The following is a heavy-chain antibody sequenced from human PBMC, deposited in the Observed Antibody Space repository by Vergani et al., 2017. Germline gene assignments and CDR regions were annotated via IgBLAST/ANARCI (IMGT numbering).Heavy chain of an antibody. V-gene: IGHV3-23*01. Sequence: EVQLLESGGSLKQPGGSVRLSCAASGFTFSTYAMHWVRQAPGKGLEWVSALTGGGVSTYYADSFKGRFIISRDNSRETLYLQMNSLRPENTATYYCVKDAGGYENFFDSWGQGTLVTVSS. D-gene: IGHD5-12*01. CDR2: LTGGGVST. J-gene: IGHJ4*02. CDR3: VKDAGGYENFFDS. CDR1: GFTFSTYA.